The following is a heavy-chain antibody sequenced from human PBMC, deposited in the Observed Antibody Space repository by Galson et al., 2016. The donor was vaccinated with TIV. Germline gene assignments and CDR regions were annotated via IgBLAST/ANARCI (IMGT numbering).Heavy chain of an antibody. Sequence: SETLSLTCTVSGDSMSTYYWTWIRQPPGKGLEWIGHVYYSGSTDYNPSLKSRVTISIDASKRQFSLKLTSVSAADTAVYYCAREKSGFDTVDHFYYYVEVWGKGTTVTVSS. D-gene: IGHD1-26*01. CDR2: VYYSGST. V-gene: IGHV4-59*01. CDR3: AREKSGFDTVDHFYYYVEV. CDR1: GDSMSTYY. J-gene: IGHJ6*03.